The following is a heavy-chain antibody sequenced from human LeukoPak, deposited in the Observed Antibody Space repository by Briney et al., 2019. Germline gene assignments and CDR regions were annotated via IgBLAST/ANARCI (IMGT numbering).Heavy chain of an antibody. V-gene: IGHV4-34*01. CDR3: ARGRVTMVRGPMGY. D-gene: IGHD3-10*01. CDR1: GGSFCGYY. Sequence: PSETLSLTCAVYGGSFCGYYWSWIRQPPGKGLEWIGEINHSGSTNYNPSLKSRVNISVDTSKNQFSLKLCSVTAADTAVYYCARGRVTMVRGPMGYWGQGTLVTVSS. CDR2: INHSGST. J-gene: IGHJ4*02.